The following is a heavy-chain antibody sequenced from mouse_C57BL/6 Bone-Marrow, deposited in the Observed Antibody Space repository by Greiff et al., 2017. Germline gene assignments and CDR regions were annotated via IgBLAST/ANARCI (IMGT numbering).Heavy chain of an antibody. V-gene: IGHV1-64*01. CDR2: IHPNSGST. J-gene: IGHJ3*01. CDR3: ARLERFAY. CDR1: GYTFTSYW. Sequence: VKLQQPGAELVKPGASVKLSCKASGYTFTSYWMHWVKQRPGQGLEWIGMIHPNSGSTNYNEKFKSKATLTVDKSSSTAYMQLSSLTFEDSAVDYCARLERFAYWGQGTLVTVSA.